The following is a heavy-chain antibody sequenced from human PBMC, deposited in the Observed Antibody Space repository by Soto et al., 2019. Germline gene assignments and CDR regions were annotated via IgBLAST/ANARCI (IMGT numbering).Heavy chain of an antibody. J-gene: IGHJ3*02. D-gene: IGHD2-2*01. CDR2: MNPNSGNT. V-gene: IGHV1-8*01. CDR3: ARGVIVVVPAAMSSGAFDI. Sequence: ASVKVSCKASGYTFTSYDINWVRQATGQGLEWMGWMNPNSGNTGYAQKFQGRVTMTRNTSISTAYMELSSLRSEDTAVYYCARGVIVVVPAAMSSGAFDIWGQGTMVTVSS. CDR1: GYTFTSYD.